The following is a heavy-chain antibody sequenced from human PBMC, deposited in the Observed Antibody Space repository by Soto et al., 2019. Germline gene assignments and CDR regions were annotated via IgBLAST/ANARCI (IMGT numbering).Heavy chain of an antibody. D-gene: IGHD6-6*01. V-gene: IGHV5-10-1*01. CDR2: IDPSDSYT. J-gene: IGHJ4*02. Sequence: PPESLKISCKGSGYSFTTYWISWVRQMPGKGLEWMGRIDPSDSYTNYSPSFRGHVIISIDKSISTAYLQWSSLKASDTAMYYCARHGDIATRRSANDYWGQGALVTVSS. CDR1: GYSFTTYW. CDR3: ARHGDIATRRSANDY.